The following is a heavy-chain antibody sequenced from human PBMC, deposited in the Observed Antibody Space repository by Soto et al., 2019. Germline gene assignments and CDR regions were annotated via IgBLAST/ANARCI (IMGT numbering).Heavy chain of an antibody. J-gene: IGHJ4*02. CDR2: IWYDGSNK. V-gene: IGHV3-33*01. CDR3: ATQRMDIVATIENYFDY. CDR1: GFTFSSYG. Sequence: GGSLRLSCAASGFTFSSYGMHWVRQAPGKGLEWVAVIWYDGSNKYYADSVKGRFTISRDNSKNTLYLQMNSLRAEDTAVYYCATQRMDIVATIENYFDYWGQGTLVTVSS. D-gene: IGHD5-12*01.